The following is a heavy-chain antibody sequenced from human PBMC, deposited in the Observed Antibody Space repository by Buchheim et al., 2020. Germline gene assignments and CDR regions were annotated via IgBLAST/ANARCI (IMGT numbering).Heavy chain of an antibody. CDR1: GFTFSSYA. V-gene: IGHV3-23*01. D-gene: IGHD3-3*01. CDR2: ISGSGGST. CDR3: AKDQRVVTRYYYYGMDV. Sequence: EVQLLESGGGLVQPGGSLRLSCAASGFTFSSYAMSWVRQAPGKGLEWVSAISGSGGSTYYADSVKGRFTISRDNSKNKLYLQMNSLRAEDTAVYYCAKDQRVVTRYYYYGMDVWGQGTT. J-gene: IGHJ6*02.